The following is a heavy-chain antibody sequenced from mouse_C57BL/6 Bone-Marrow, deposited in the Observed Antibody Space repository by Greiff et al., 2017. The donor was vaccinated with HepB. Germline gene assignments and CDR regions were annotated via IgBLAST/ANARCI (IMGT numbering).Heavy chain of an antibody. D-gene: IGHD1-1*01. V-gene: IGHV1-55*01. J-gene: IGHJ2*01. Sequence: VKLQQPGAELVKPGASVKMSCKASGYTFTSYWITWVKQRPGQGLEWIGDIYPGSGSTNYNEKFKSKATLTVDTSSSTAYMQLSSLTSEDSAVYYCAVYYYGSRGYFDYWGQGTTLTVSS. CDR3: AVYYYGSRGYFDY. CDR2: IYPGSGST. CDR1: GYTFTSYW.